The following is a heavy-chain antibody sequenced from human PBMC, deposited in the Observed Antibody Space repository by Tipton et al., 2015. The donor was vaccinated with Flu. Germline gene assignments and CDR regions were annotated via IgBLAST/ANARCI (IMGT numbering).Heavy chain of an antibody. CDR2: IDNGGIA. D-gene: IGHD2-15*01. V-gene: IGHV4-59*11. Sequence: TLSLTCSVSGVSISMHYWSWIRQPPGKGLEWIGFIDNGGIAYYNPSLMSRLTISVDTTNNQFSLKLTSVTAADTAVYYCARDAKNLLEWGQGMLVTISS. CDR3: ARDAKNLLE. J-gene: IGHJ4*02. CDR1: GVSISMHY.